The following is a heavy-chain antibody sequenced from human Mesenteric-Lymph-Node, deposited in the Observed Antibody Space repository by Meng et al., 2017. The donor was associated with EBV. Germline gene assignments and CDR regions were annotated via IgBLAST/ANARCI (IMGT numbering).Heavy chain of an antibody. V-gene: IGHV2-5*02. CDR3: ARRVPNWFDT. CDR2: IYWDGDK. Sequence: QITLKESGPTLVKPTQTLTLTCTFSGFSLSTSGVGVGWIRQPPGKALEWLALIYWDGDKRYSPSLKSRLTITKDTSEDQVVLSMTNMDPMDTATYYCARRVPNWFDTWGQGPLGTVVS. J-gene: IGHJ5*02. CDR1: GFSLSTSGVG.